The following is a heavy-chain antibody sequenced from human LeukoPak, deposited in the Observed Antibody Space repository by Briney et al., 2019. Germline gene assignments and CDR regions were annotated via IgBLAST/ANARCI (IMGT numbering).Heavy chain of an antibody. CDR1: GYTFTNYG. V-gene: IGHV1-18*04. CDR3: ARGDYGDAFDI. CDR2: ISAYNGNT. J-gene: IGHJ3*02. Sequence: ASVKVSCKASGYTFTNYGISWVRQAPGQGLEWMGWISAYNGNTNYAQKFQGRVTMTRNTSISTAYMELSSLRSEDTAVYYCARGDYGDAFDIWGQGTTVTVSS. D-gene: IGHD4-17*01.